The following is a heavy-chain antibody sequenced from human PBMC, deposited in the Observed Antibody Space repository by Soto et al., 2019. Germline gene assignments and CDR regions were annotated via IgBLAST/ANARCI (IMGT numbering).Heavy chain of an antibody. V-gene: IGHV1-69*12. D-gene: IGHD2-2*01. Sequence: QVQLVQSGAEVKKPGSSVKVSCKASGGTFSSYAISWVRQAPGQGLEWMGGIIPIFGTANYAQKFQGRVTITANESTSTAYMELSSLRTEDTAVYYCARHVPAAGYSYCMDVWGQGTTVTVSS. J-gene: IGHJ6*02. CDR3: ARHVPAAGYSYCMDV. CDR1: GGTFSSYA. CDR2: IIPIFGTA.